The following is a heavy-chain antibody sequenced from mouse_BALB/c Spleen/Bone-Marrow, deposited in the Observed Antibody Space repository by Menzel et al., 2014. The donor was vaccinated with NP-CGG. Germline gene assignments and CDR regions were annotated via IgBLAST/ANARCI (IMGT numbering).Heavy chain of an antibody. J-gene: IGHJ4*01. CDR2: IWGGGNT. CDR1: GFSLSRYS. D-gene: IGHD1-1*01. CDR3: ARFITTGTMDY. V-gene: IGHV2-6-4*01. Sequence: VMLVESGPGLVAPSQSLSITCTVSGFSLSRYSIHWVRQPPGEGLEWLGVIWGGGNTDYNSALKSRLSISKDNSKSQVFLKMNSLQTDDTAMHYCARFITTGTMDYWGQGTSVTVSS.